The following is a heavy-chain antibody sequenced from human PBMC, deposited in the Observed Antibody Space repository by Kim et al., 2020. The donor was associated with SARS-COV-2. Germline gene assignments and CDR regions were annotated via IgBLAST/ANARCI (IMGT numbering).Heavy chain of an antibody. Sequence: GGSLRLSCAASGFTFSSYAMSWVRQAPGKGLEWVSAISGSGGSTYYADSVKGRFTISRDNSKNTLYLQMNSLRAEDTAVYYCAKDDTLTGYYFYYYYGMDVWGQGTTVTVSS. D-gene: IGHD3-9*01. CDR1: GFTFSSYA. CDR2: ISGSGGST. J-gene: IGHJ6*02. V-gene: IGHV3-23*01. CDR3: AKDDTLTGYYFYYYYGMDV.